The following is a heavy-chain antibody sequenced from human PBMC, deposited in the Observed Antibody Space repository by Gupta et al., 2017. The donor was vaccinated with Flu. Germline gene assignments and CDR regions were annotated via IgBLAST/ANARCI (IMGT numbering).Heavy chain of an antibody. V-gene: IGHV1-24*01. CDR1: GYTLTELS. J-gene: IGHJ2*01. CDR2: FDPEDGET. Sequence: QVQLVQSGAEVKKPGASVKVSCKVSGYTLTELSMHWVRQAPGKGLEWMGGFDPEDGETIYAQKFQGRVTMTEHTSTDTAYMELSSLRSEDTAVYYCATAQNWGSTWYFDLWGRGTLVTVSS. D-gene: IGHD7-27*01. CDR3: ATAQNWGSTWYFDL.